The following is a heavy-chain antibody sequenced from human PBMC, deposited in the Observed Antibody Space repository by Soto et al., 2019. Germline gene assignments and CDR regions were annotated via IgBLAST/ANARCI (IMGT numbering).Heavy chain of an antibody. CDR2: ITSDGTNT. CDR1: GFTFSSYW. Sequence: EVQLVQSGGGLVQPGGSLRLSCAASGFTFSSYWIHWVRQAPGKGLVTVSRITSDGTNTAYADSVKGRFTISRDNAKNMVYLQMNSLRAEDTAVYYCARDGGYGTPFDYWGQGTLVNVSS. CDR3: ARDGGYGTPFDY. V-gene: IGHV3-74*01. J-gene: IGHJ4*02. D-gene: IGHD5-12*01.